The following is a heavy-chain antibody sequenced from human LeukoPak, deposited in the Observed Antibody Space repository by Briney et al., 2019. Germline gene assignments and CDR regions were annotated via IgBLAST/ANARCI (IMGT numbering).Heavy chain of an antibody. CDR2: VRGGGGIA. CDR1: GFTSSNHS. J-gene: IGHJ3*01. V-gene: IGHV3-23*01. Sequence: GGSLRLACAGSGFTSSNHSMSWVRQAQGEWLEWLSSVRGGGGIAYYADSVKSRFTISRGNSKNMLYLQMNSLRAEDTAVYYCAKGAYVGGSSGYYPIWGQGTMVTVSS. CDR3: AKGAYVGGSSGYYPI. D-gene: IGHD3-22*01.